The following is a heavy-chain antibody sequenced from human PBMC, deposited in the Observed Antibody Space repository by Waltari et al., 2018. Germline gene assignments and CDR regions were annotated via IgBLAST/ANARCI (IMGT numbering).Heavy chain of an antibody. V-gene: IGHV1-69*08. CDR2: IIPIFGTA. CDR1: GGTFSSYA. Sequence: QVQLVQSGAEVKKPGSSVKVSCKASGGTFSSYAISWVRQAPGQGLEWMGRIIPIFGTANYAQKFQGRVTITSDKSTSTAYMELSSLRSEDTAVYYCARDTSYCSSTSCPTVDAFDIWGQGTMVTVSS. CDR3: ARDTSYCSSTSCPTVDAFDI. J-gene: IGHJ3*02. D-gene: IGHD2-2*01.